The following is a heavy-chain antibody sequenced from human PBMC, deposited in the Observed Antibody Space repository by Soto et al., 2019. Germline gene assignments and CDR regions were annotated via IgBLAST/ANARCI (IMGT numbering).Heavy chain of an antibody. CDR1: GGSISSYY. V-gene: IGHV4-59*01. CDR2: IYYSGST. D-gene: IGHD6-19*01. CDR3: ARGNSSGWFDYYYYXMDG. Sequence: SETLSLTCTVSGGSISSYYWSWIRQPPGKGLEWIGYIYYSGSTNYNPSLKSRVTISVDTSKNQFSLKLSSVTAADTAVYYCARGNSSGWFDYYYYXMDGWGQGTTVTVSS. J-gene: IGHJ6*02.